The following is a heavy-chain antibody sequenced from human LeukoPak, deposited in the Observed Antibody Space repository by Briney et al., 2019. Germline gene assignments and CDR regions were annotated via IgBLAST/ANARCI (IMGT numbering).Heavy chain of an antibody. D-gene: IGHD6-19*01. J-gene: IGHJ6*03. V-gene: IGHV3-30*02. Sequence: GGSLRLSCAASGFTVSSNYMSWVRQAPGTGLEWVAFIRFDGSYKHYADSVKGRFTISRDSSKQTLYLQMNSLRPNDTAVYYCAKDGAPSIAMALYYMDVWGKGTTVIISS. CDR3: AKDGAPSIAMALYYMDV. CDR1: GFTVSSNY. CDR2: IRFDGSYK.